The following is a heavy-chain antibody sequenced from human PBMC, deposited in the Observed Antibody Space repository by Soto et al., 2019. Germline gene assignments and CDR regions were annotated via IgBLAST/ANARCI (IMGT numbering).Heavy chain of an antibody. D-gene: IGHD3-3*01. CDR3: ARATAASFFGVVFPVPPSPKHRLMDV. CDR2: ISSSSSYI. Sequence: GGSLRLSCAASGFTFSSYSMNWVRQAPGKGLEWVSSISSSSSYIYYADSVKGRFTISRDNAKNSLYLQMDSVRAEDKAGYYCARATAASFFGVVFPVPPSPKHRLMDVWGKGTTVTVSS. CDR1: GFTFSSYS. V-gene: IGHV3-21*01. J-gene: IGHJ6*04.